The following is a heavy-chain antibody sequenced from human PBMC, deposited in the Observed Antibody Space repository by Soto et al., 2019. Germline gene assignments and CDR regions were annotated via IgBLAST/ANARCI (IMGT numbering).Heavy chain of an antibody. J-gene: IGHJ4*02. CDR1: GFTFRDYC. Sequence: GGSQRHSCTASGFTFRDYCMNWIRQAPGKGLEWVSYISSGAITIYYADSVKGRFTISRDNAKNSLYLQMNSLRAEDTAVYYCAGQYSSSSVEFWGQGTLVTVSS. D-gene: IGHD6-6*01. V-gene: IGHV3-11*01. CDR2: ISSGAITI. CDR3: AGQYSSSSVEF.